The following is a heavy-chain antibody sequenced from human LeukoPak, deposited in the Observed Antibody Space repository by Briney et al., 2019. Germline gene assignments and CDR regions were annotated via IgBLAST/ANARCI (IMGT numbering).Heavy chain of an antibody. V-gene: IGHV3-30-3*01. Sequence: GGSLRLSCAASGFTFSSYAMHWVRQAPGKGLEWVAVISYDGSNKYYADSVKGRFTISRDNSKNTLYLQMNSLRAEDTAVYYCAKEVYGSGNGGGFYGMDVWGQGTTVTVSS. CDR2: ISYDGSNK. CDR3: AKEVYGSGNGGGFYGMDV. D-gene: IGHD3-10*01. CDR1: GFTFSSYA. J-gene: IGHJ6*02.